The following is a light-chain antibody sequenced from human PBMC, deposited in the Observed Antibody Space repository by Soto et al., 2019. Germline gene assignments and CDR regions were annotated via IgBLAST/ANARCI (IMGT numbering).Light chain of an antibody. CDR3: SSYTSSSTLGYV. CDR1: SSDVGGYNY. Sequence: QSVLTQPASVSGSPGQSITISCTGTSSDVGGYNYVSWYQQHPGKAPKLMIYDVSNRPSGVSNRFSGSKSGNTASLTISGLQAEDEADYYCSSYTSSSTLGYVFGTGTKRTVL. J-gene: IGLJ1*01. V-gene: IGLV2-14*01. CDR2: DVS.